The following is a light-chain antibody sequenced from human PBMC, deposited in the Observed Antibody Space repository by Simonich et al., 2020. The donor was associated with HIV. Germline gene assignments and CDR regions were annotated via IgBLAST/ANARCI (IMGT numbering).Light chain of an antibody. CDR2: RNN. CDR1: SSNIGSNT. J-gene: IGLJ2*01. Sequence: QSVLTQPPSASGTPGQRVPISCSGSSSNIGSNTVNWYQQLPGTAPKLLICRNNQRPSGVPDRFSGSKSGTSASLAISGLQSEDEAAYYCAAWDDSLNGPVFGGGTKLTVL. V-gene: IGLV1-44*01. CDR3: AAWDDSLNGPV.